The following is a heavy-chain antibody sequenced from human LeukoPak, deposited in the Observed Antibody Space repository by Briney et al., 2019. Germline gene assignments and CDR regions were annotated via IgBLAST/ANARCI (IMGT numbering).Heavy chain of an antibody. CDR1: GFTVSSNS. J-gene: IGHJ5*02. CDR2: IYSDNT. Sequence: LAGGSLRLSCTVSGFTVSSNSMSWVRQAPGKGLEWVSFIYSDNTHYSDSVKGRFTISRDNSKNTLYLQMNSLRSEDTAVYYCARTHYYDSSGSPNWFDPWGQGTLVTVSS. V-gene: IGHV3-53*05. D-gene: IGHD3-22*01. CDR3: ARTHYYDSSGSPNWFDP.